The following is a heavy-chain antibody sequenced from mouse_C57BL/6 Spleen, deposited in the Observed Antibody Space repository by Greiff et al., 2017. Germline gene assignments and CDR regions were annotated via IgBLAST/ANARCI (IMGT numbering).Heavy chain of an antibody. J-gene: IGHJ1*03. D-gene: IGHD1-1*01. Sequence: VHVKQSGAELVRPGASVKLSCTASGFNIKDYYMHWVKQRPEQGLEWIGRIDPEDGDTEYAPKFQGKATMTADTSSNTAYLQLSSLTSEDTAVYYCTTSITTVVYWYFDVWGTGTTVTVSS. CDR2: IDPEDGDT. V-gene: IGHV14-1*01. CDR3: TTSITTVVYWYFDV. CDR1: GFNIKDYY.